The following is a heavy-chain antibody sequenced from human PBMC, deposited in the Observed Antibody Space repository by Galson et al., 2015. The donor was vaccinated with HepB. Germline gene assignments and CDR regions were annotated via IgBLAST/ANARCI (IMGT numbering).Heavy chain of an antibody. V-gene: IGHV1-3*01. CDR2: INAGNGNT. Sequence: SVKVSCKASGYTFTSYAMHWVRQAPGQRLEWMGWINAGNGNTKYSQKFQGRVTITRDTSASTAYMELSSPRSEDTAVYYCARVGGTAARPSLCYYYGMDVWGQGTTVTVSS. D-gene: IGHD6-6*01. CDR1: GYTFTSYA. J-gene: IGHJ6*02. CDR3: ARVGGTAARPSLCYYYGMDV.